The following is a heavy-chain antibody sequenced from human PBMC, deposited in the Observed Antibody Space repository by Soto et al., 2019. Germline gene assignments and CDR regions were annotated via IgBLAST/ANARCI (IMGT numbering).Heavy chain of an antibody. J-gene: IGHJ3*01. CDR2: LSRGGGTT. CDR1: GFTFSSHG. V-gene: IGHV3-23*01. Sequence: AQLLESGGDWAQPGGSLRLSCAASGFTFSSHGMSWVRQSPWKGLEWIAGLSRGGGTTYYADSVKGRFTISRDNSKNTLDLIMHSLKVEDTALYYCAKDGQYRTDGFDVWGQGTMVTVSS. D-gene: IGHD6-6*01. CDR3: AKDGQYRTDGFDV.